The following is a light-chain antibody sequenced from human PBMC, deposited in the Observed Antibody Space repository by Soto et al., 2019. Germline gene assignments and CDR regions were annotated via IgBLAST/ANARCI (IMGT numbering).Light chain of an antibody. CDR1: QSVSSY. CDR3: QQRSSWPPT. V-gene: IGKV3-11*01. CDR2: DVS. J-gene: IGKJ1*01. Sequence: EIVFTQSPATLSLSPWERPTLSCRASQSVSSYLGWYQQKPGQAPRLFIYDVSNRATGIPARFSGSGSGTDFTLTSSSLEPEDFAIYYCQQRSSWPPTFGQGTKVDIK.